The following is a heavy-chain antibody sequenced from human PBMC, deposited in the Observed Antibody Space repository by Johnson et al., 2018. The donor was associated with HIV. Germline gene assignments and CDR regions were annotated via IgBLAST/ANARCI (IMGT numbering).Heavy chain of an antibody. CDR2: LLYDGSNK. CDR1: RFTFSFYA. J-gene: IGHJ3*02. Sequence: QVQLVESGGGVAQPGRSLRLSCAASRFTFSFYAMHWVRQAPGKGLEWVALLLYDGSNKYYADSVKGRFTLSRDNSRNTLYLQMNSLRAEDTAVYYCARGLMGTNRGDLSDAFDIWGQGTMVTVSS. V-gene: IGHV3-30*14. D-gene: IGHD1/OR15-1a*01. CDR3: ARGLMGTNRGDLSDAFDI.